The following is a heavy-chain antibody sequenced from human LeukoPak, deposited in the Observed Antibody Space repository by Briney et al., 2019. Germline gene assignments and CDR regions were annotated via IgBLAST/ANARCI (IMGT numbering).Heavy chain of an antibody. CDR3: AKDRDSSSWYLGSCFGDY. D-gene: IGHD6-13*01. CDR2: ISGSDGAT. CDR1: GFTFSSYA. V-gene: IGHV3-23*01. J-gene: IGHJ4*02. Sequence: PGGSLRLSCAASGFTFSSYAMTWVRQAPGKGLEWLSSISGSDGATYYPDSVKGRFTISRDNSKYMLYPQMNSLRAEDTALYYCAKDRDSSSWYLGSCFGDYWGQGTLVTVSS.